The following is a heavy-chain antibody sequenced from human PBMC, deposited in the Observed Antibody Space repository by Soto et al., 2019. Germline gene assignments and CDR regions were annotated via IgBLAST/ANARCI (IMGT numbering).Heavy chain of an antibody. CDR1: GGSGRGRGGD. V-gene: IGHV4-61*08. Sequence: PLEAQSHPWTVSGGSGRGRGGDWSWIREPQGKGLEWIGYIYYSGSTNYNPSLKSRVTISVDTSKNQFSLKLSSVTAADTAVYYCARESIVTQPLYYFDYWGQGTLVTVSS. D-gene: IGHD2-15*01. CDR2: IYYSGST. CDR3: ARESIVTQPLYYFDY. J-gene: IGHJ4*02.